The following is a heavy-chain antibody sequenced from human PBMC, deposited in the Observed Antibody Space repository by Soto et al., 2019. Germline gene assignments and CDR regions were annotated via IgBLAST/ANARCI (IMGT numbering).Heavy chain of an antibody. D-gene: IGHD3-3*01. Sequence: QVQLQESGAGLVKPSETLSLTCTVSGGSIDNYYWSWIRQPPGRGLEWIGFIYSSGSTNYNPSVKSRVTISVDTSKNQFSLKLSSVTAADTAVYSCARARGYITIFGVVRNWFDPWGQGTLVTVSS. J-gene: IGHJ5*02. CDR3: ARARGYITIFGVVRNWFDP. V-gene: IGHV4-59*12. CDR2: IYSSGST. CDR1: GGSIDNYY.